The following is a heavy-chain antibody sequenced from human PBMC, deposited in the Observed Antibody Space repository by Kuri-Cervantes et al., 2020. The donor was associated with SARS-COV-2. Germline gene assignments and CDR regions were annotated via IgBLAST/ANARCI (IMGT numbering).Heavy chain of an antibody. CDR1: GYTFTNYF. Sequence: ASVKVSCKASGYTFTNYFMHWVRQAPGQGLEWMGIIDPSGGSTNYAQNFQGRVTMTRDTSTSTAYMELSSLRSEDTAVCYCARGGRASRFMFEYWGQGTLVTVSS. CDR2: IDPSGGST. CDR3: ARGGRASRFMFEY. V-gene: IGHV1-46*01. J-gene: IGHJ4*02. D-gene: IGHD3-16*01.